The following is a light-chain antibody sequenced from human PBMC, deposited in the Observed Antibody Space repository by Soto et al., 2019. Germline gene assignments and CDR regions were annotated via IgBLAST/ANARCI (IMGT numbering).Light chain of an antibody. Sequence: QSALTQPPSASGSPGQSVTISCTGTSSDVGAYKYVSWYQQYPGKAPKLMSYEVTKRPSGVPDRFSGSTSGNTASLTVSGLQAEDEADYYCTSYVGNDIWVFGGGTKLTVL. CDR3: TSYVGNDIWV. CDR1: SSDVGAYKY. J-gene: IGLJ3*02. CDR2: EVT. V-gene: IGLV2-8*01.